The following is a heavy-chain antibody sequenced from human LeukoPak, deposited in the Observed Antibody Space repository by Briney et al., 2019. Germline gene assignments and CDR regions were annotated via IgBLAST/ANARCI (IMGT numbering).Heavy chain of an antibody. V-gene: IGHV3-48*03. CDR1: GFRFRTYE. J-gene: IGHJ6*02. D-gene: IGHD2-15*01. CDR2: ISSGGNSK. CDR3: ARDHMVEFGSYGWDV. Sequence: GGSLRLSCEASGFRFRTYEMNWVRQAPGKGLEWVSYISSGGNSKYYADSVKGRFTVSRDNVKNSLYLQMNSLRAEDTAVYYCARDHMVEFGSYGWDVWGQGTSVTVSS.